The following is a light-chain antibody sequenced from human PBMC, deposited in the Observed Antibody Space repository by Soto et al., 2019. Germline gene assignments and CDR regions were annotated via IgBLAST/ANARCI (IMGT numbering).Light chain of an antibody. CDR3: CSYAGGPYV. V-gene: IGLV2-11*01. Sequence: ALTQPRSVSGSPGQSVAISCTGTSSDVGGYNYVSWYQQHPGKAPKVMIYDVSKRPSGVPDRFSGSKSGNTASLTISGLQAEDEADYYCCSYAGGPYVFGTGTKVTVL. CDR2: DVS. J-gene: IGLJ1*01. CDR1: SSDVGGYNY.